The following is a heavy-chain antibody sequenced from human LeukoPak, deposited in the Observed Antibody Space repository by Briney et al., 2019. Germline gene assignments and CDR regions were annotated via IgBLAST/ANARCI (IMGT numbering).Heavy chain of an antibody. J-gene: IGHJ4*02. V-gene: IGHV4-39*07. D-gene: IGHD1-26*01. CDR1: GGSISSSSYY. Sequence: SETLSLTCTVSGGSISSSSYYWGWIRQPPGKGLEWIGSIYYSGSTYYNPSLKSRVTISVDMSKNQFSLILSSVTAADTAMYYCARTNSGNYPYFDYWGQGTLVTVSS. CDR3: ARTNSGNYPYFDY. CDR2: IYYSGST.